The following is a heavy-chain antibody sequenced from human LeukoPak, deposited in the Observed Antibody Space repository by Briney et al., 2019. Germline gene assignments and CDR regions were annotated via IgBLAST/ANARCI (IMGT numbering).Heavy chain of an antibody. CDR1: GGSFSPYY. V-gene: IGHV4-34*01. CDR3: ARAGVAAAGFDY. D-gene: IGHD6-13*01. J-gene: IGHJ4*02. CDR2: INHSRST. Sequence: SETLSLTCAVYGGSFSPYYWSWIRQSPDKVLEWIGEINHSRSTNYNPSLKSRVTISVDTSKNQFSLKLSSVTAADTAVYYCARAGVAAAGFDYWGQGTLVTVSS.